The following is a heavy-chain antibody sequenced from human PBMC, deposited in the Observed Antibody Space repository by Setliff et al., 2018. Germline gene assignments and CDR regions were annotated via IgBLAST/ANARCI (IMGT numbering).Heavy chain of an antibody. CDR3: TRLYYTSRALYFDI. CDR1: GASIRQTSYF. CDR2: IYITGNP. V-gene: IGHV4-61*09. D-gene: IGHD3-3*01. J-gene: IGHJ4*02. Sequence: SETLSLTCAVSGASIRQTSYFWTWVRQPAGKGLEWIGHIYITGNPNVDPSLKSRVAMSLDNSGNQFSLNLQSVTAADTAVYYCTRLYYTSRALYFDIWGQGHPVTVSS.